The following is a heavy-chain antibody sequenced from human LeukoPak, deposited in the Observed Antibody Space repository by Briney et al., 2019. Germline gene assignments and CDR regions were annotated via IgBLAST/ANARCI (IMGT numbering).Heavy chain of an antibody. CDR2: ISHTGLT. CDR3: ARVPDITARPCDT. CDR1: GGSFSGYY. J-gene: IGHJ5*02. V-gene: IGHV4-34*01. Sequence: RASETLSLTCAVYGGSFSGYYWTLIRQTPGKGLAWIGEISHTGLTGSNPSLKSRVTIFVDSSKKQFSLRMTSVTAADTGVYYCARVPDITARPCDTWGPGTLVTVSS. D-gene: IGHD1-1*01.